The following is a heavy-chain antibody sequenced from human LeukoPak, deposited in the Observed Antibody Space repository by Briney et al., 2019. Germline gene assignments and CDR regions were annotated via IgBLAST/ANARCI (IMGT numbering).Heavy chain of an antibody. V-gene: IGHV3-53*01. J-gene: IGHJ4*02. Sequence: GGSLRLSCAASGFTVSSNYMSWVRQAPGKGLEWVSVIYSGGSTYYADSVKGRFTISRDNSKNTLYLQMNSLRVEDTAVYYCARDKPGIAAATFDHWGQGTLVTVSS. CDR1: GFTVSSNY. CDR2: IYSGGST. D-gene: IGHD6-13*01. CDR3: ARDKPGIAAATFDH.